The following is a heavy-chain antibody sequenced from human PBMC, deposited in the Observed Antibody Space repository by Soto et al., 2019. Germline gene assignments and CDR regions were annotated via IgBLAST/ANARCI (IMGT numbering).Heavy chain of an antibody. CDR1: GGSFCGYY. J-gene: IGHJ4*02. D-gene: IGHD3-3*01. CDR2: INHSGST. Sequence: SESLSLTCAVYGGSFCGYYWSWIRQPPGKGLEWIGEINHSGSTNYNPSLKSRVTISVDTSKNQFSLKLSSVTAADTAVYYCARAARYDFWSGYRTYYFDYWGQGTLVTVSS. V-gene: IGHV4-34*01. CDR3: ARAARYDFWSGYRTYYFDY.